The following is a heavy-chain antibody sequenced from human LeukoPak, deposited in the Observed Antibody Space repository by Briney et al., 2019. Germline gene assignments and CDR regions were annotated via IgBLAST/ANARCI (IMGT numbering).Heavy chain of an antibody. CDR3: AKVSESNYDILTGYYTPYYFDY. CDR1: GFTFSSYA. CDR2: ISGSDGST. Sequence: GGSLRLSCAASGFTFSSYAMNWVRQAPGKGLEWVSVISGSDGSTYYADSVKGRFTISRDNSKNILYLQMNSLRADDTAVYYCAKVSESNYDILTGYYTPYYFDYWGQGTLVTVSS. V-gene: IGHV3-23*01. J-gene: IGHJ4*02. D-gene: IGHD3-9*01.